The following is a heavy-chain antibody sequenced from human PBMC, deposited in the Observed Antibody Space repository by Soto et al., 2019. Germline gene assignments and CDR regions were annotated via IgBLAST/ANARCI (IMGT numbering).Heavy chain of an antibody. J-gene: IGHJ4*02. V-gene: IGHV5-10-1*01. D-gene: IGHD3-10*01. Sequence: PGESLKISCKGSGYSFTSYWISWVRQMPGKGLEWMGRIDPSDSYTNYSPSFQGHVTISADKSISTAYLQWSSLKASDTAMYYCARIRGYYGSGSYPPYFGYWGQVTLVTVSS. CDR1: GYSFTSYW. CDR3: ARIRGYYGSGSYPPYFGY. CDR2: IDPSDSYT.